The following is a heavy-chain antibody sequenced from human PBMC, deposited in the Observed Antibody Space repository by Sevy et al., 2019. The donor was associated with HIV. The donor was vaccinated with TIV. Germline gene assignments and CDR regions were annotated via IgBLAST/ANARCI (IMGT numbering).Heavy chain of an antibody. CDR1: GFPFNDHA. CDR3: AKDINRGCDGVNCYSYYYYFYGLDV. J-gene: IGHJ6*02. V-gene: IGHV3-9*01. CDR2: ISWNSRNI. Sequence: GGSLRLSCAASGFPFNDHAMHWVRLVPGKGLEWVSGISWNSRNIGYADSVKGRFTISRDNTRHSGYLEMHSLRPEDTALYYCAKDINRGCDGVNCYSYYYYFYGLDVWGQGTTVTVS. D-gene: IGHD2-21*01.